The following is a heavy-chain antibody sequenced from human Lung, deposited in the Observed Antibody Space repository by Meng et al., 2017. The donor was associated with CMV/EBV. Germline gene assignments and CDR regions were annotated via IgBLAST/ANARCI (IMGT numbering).Heavy chain of an antibody. CDR2: INPNSGGT. V-gene: IGHV1-2*02. D-gene: IGHD3-10*01. CDR1: GYTFTGYY. Sequence: ASVKVSCKASGYTFTGYYMHWVRQAPGQGLEWMGWINPNSGGTNYAQKFQGRVTMTRDTSISTAYMELSRLRSDDTAVYYCARAGYYYGSGSCDYWGQGTXVTVSS. J-gene: IGHJ4*02. CDR3: ARAGYYYGSGSCDY.